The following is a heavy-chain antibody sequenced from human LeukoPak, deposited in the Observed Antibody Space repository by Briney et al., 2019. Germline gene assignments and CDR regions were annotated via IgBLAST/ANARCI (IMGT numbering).Heavy chain of an antibody. D-gene: IGHD6-13*01. CDR1: GFTFSSYA. J-gene: IGHJ4*02. CDR2: ISGSGGST. CDR3: AKDPNSSSWYFN. Sequence: GGSLRLSCAASGFTFSSYAMSWVRQAPGKGLEWVSAISGSGGSTYYADSVKGRLTISRDNSKNTLYLQMNSLRAEDTAVYYCAKDPNSSSWYFNWGQGTLVTVPS. V-gene: IGHV3-23*01.